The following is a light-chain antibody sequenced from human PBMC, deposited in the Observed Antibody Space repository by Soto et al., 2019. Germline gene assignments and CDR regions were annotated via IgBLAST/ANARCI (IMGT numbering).Light chain of an antibody. CDR1: QSVSSN. J-gene: IGKJ2*01. CDR3: QQYNNWPHT. Sequence: EIVMTQSPATPSVSPAERATLSFSSSQSVSSNLAWFQQKPGQPPSLLLYGVSTMAAGVPVRFSGSGSGTAFTLTIHSLQSEDFAVYYCQQYNNWPHTFGQGTKLEIK. CDR2: GVS. V-gene: IGKV3-15*01.